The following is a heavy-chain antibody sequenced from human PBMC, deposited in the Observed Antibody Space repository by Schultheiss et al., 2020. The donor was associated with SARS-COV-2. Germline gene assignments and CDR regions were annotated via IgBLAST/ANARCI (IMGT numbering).Heavy chain of an antibody. V-gene: IGHV3-15*01. D-gene: IGHD5-24*01. CDR1: GFTFSNAR. Sequence: GSLRLSCAASGFTFSNARMSWVRQAPGKGLEWVGRIKSKTDGGTTDYAAPVKGRFTISRDDSKNTLYLQMNSLKTEDTAVYYCTTDEMGWVAAERFFDYWGQGTLVTVSS. CDR2: IKSKTDGGTT. J-gene: IGHJ4*02. CDR3: TTDEMGWVAAERFFDY.